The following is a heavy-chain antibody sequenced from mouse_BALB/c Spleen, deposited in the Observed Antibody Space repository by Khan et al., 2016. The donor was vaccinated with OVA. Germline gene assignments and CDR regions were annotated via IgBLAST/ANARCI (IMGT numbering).Heavy chain of an antibody. J-gene: IGHJ3*01. D-gene: IGHD1-3*01. CDR1: GFTFSSYS. Sequence: EVQLLETGGDLVKPGGSLKLSCAASGFTFSSYSMSWVRQTPDKRLEWVATISSGGDYTYYPDSVKGRFTISRDNAKNTLYLQMSSLKSEDTAMYYCASHLTWWFACGGQGAVVTVSA. CDR2: ISSGGDYT. CDR3: ASHLTWWFAC. V-gene: IGHV5-6*01.